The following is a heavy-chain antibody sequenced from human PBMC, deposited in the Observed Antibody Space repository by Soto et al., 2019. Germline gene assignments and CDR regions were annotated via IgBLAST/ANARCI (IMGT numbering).Heavy chain of an antibody. J-gene: IGHJ6*02. CDR3: ARVDYYGSGSQNYYGMDV. CDR1: GGTFSSYT. D-gene: IGHD3-10*01. Sequence: GASVKVSCKASGGTFSSYTISWVRQAPGQGLEWMGRIIPILGIANYAQKFQGRVTITADKSTSTAYMELSSLRSEDTAVYYCARVDYYGSGSQNYYGMDVWGQGTTVTVSS. CDR2: IIPILGIA. V-gene: IGHV1-69*02.